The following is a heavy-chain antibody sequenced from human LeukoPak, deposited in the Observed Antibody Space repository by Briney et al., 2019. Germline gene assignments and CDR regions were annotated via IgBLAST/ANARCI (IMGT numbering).Heavy chain of an antibody. CDR2: INPNSGGT. J-gene: IGHJ3*02. D-gene: IGHD3-3*01. CDR3: ASAYYDFWSGHDAFDI. CDR1: GYTFTGYY. Sequence: ASVKVSCEASGYTFTGYYMHWGRPAPRGGGEWMVWINPNSGGTNYAQKFRGRVTMTRDTSISKAYIALSRLTANDTAVYLCASAYYDFWSGHDAFDIWGQGTMVTVSS. V-gene: IGHV1-2*02.